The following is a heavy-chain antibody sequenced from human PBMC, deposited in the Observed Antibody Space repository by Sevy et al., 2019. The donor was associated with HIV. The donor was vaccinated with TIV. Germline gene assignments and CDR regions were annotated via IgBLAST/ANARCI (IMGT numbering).Heavy chain of an antibody. V-gene: IGHV3-30*02. CDR1: GFTFSSYG. Sequence: LSLTCAASGFTFSSYGMHWVRQAPGKGLEWVAFIRYDGSNKYYADSVKGRFTISRDNSKNTLYLQMNSLRAEDTAVYYCAKEYSYGYYFDYWGQGTLVTVSS. D-gene: IGHD5-18*01. J-gene: IGHJ4*02. CDR3: AKEYSYGYYFDY. CDR2: IRYDGSNK.